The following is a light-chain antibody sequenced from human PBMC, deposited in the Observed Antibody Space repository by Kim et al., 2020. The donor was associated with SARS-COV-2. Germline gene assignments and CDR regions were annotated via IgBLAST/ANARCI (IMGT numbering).Light chain of an antibody. Sequence: ATINRKSSQPLLYRSNNENYFAWYQQKPGQPPKLLIHWASTRASGVPDRFRGSGSGTDFSLTISSLQAEDVAVYYCQQYYGTPITFGQGTRLEIK. CDR3: QQYYGTPIT. J-gene: IGKJ5*01. CDR1: QPLLYRSNNENY. CDR2: WAS. V-gene: IGKV4-1*01.